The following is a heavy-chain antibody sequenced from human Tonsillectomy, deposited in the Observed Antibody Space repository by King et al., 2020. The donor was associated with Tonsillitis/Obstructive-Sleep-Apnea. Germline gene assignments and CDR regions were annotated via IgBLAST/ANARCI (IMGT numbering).Heavy chain of an antibody. V-gene: IGHV1-18*01. CDR2: ITAHNGAA. D-gene: IGHD2-15*01. J-gene: IGHJ4*02. Sequence: VQLVQSGAEVKKPGASVKGSCKASGYTFTNFVISWVRQAPGQGLEWMGRITAHNGAANCAQKRQGRLTMTTDTSTGTPYMELRSLISDDTAVYYCARRDPVVAALHDYWGQGTLVTVSS. CDR1: GYTFTNFV. CDR3: ARRDPVVAALHDY.